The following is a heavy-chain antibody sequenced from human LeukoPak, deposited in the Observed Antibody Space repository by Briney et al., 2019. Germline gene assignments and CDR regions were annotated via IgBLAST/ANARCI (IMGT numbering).Heavy chain of an antibody. CDR1: GYSISSGYY. CDR2: IYHSGST. J-gene: IGHJ5*02. V-gene: IGHV4-38-2*02. D-gene: IGHD4-17*01. Sequence: KSSETLSLTCTVSGYSISSGYYWGWIRQPPGKGLEWIGSIYHSGSTYYNPSLKSRVTISVDTSKNQFSLKLSSVTAADTAVYYCARDHSNYGDYVPPYNWFDPWGQGTLVTVSS. CDR3: ARDHSNYGDYVPPYNWFDP.